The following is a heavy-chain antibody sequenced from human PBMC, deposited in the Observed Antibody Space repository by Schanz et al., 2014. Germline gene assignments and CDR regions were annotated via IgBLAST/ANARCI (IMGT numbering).Heavy chain of an antibody. CDR1: GFTFDDFG. J-gene: IGHJ4*02. Sequence: EVYLVESGGDLVQPCKSLRLSCAASGFTFDDFGMHWVRQAPGKALEWVSGISWNSVSIGYADSVKGRFTISRDNAKNSLYLQMNSLKTEDTAVYYCTSAVRATFGYFAYWGQGTLLVTVSS. CDR3: TSAVRATFGYFAY. CDR2: ISWNSVSI. D-gene: IGHD2-15*01. V-gene: IGHV3-9*01.